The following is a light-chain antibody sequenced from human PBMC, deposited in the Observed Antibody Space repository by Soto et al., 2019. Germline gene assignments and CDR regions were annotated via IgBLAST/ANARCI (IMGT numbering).Light chain of an antibody. CDR1: QSISNY. CDR2: GAS. CDR3: QQSYTAVFT. Sequence: DIQMTQSPSSLSASVGDRVTITCRASQSISNYLNWYQQKPGKAPNLLIYGASSLQSGVPSRFSGSGSETDFTLTINNLQPEDFATYYCQQSYTAVFTFGPGTTVDIK. V-gene: IGKV1-39*01. J-gene: IGKJ3*01.